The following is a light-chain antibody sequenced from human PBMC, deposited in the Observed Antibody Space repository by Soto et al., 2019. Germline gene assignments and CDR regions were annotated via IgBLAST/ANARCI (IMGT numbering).Light chain of an antibody. J-gene: IGKJ3*01. CDR1: QSLVYSDGQTY. V-gene: IGKV2-30*01. CDR2: RVS. Sequence: DIVLTQSPLLLPVTLGQPASISCTSSQSLVYSDGQTYLSWFQQRPGQSPRRLIYRVSNRDTGVPVRFSASGSGTDFTLKISRVEAEDVAVYFCMHAVYGPFTFGPGTKVDIK. CDR3: MHAVYGPFT.